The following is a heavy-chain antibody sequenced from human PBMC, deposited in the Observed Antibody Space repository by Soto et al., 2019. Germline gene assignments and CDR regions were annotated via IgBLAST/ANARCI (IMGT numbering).Heavy chain of an antibody. CDR3: ARGPTKQWLVGY. CDR1: GGTFSSYA. Sequence: SVKVSCKASGGTFSSYAISWVRQAPGQGLEWMGGTIPIFGTANYAQKFQGRVTITADESTSTAYMELSSLRSEGTAVYYCARGPTKQWLVGYWGQGTLVTVSS. J-gene: IGHJ4*02. V-gene: IGHV1-69*13. D-gene: IGHD6-19*01. CDR2: TIPIFGTA.